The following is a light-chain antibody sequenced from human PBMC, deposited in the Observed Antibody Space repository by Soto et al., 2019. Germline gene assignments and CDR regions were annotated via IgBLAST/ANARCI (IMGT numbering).Light chain of an antibody. Sequence: IQLTQSPSSLSASVGDRVTITCLAIQGISSYLAWYQQKPGRAPKLLIYTASTLQSGVPSRFRGSGSGTDFTLTISSLQPEDFDTYYCQQLKSYPLTFGGGTKVDIK. CDR3: QQLKSYPLT. CDR2: TAS. CDR1: QGISSY. V-gene: IGKV1-9*01. J-gene: IGKJ4*01.